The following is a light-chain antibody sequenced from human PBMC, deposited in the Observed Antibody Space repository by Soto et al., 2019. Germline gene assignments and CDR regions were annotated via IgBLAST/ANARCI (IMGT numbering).Light chain of an antibody. V-gene: IGLV1-44*01. CDR2: ANN. Sequence: QSALTQPPSASGTPGQSVTISCSGSSSNIGSNTVNWYQQLPGTAPKLLIHANNQRPSGVPDRFSGSKSGTSASLAISWLQSEEADYYCAAWDDSLNGYVFRTGTKVTVL. CDR3: AAWDDSLNGYV. CDR1: SSNIGSNT. J-gene: IGLJ1*01.